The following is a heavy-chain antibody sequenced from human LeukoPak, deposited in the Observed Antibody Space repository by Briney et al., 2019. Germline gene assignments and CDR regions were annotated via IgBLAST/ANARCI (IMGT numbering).Heavy chain of an antibody. Sequence: GGPLRLSCAASGFTFSIDAMSWVRQAPGKGLEWISDIVGSGTKTNYADSVKGRFTISRDNSKNTLYLQMSSLRAEDTAVYYCAKDQLGLFDSWGQGTLVIVSS. CDR1: GFTFSIDA. CDR2: IVGSGTKT. J-gene: IGHJ4*02. V-gene: IGHV3-23*01. D-gene: IGHD6-13*01. CDR3: AKDQLGLFDS.